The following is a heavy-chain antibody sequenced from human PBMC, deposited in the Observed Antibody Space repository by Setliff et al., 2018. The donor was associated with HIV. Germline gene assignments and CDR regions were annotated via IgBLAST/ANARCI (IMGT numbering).Heavy chain of an antibody. V-gene: IGHV3-7*01. CDR2: IKHDGSEK. CDR3: ARGGRPPSSIAVAAGLFDY. Sequence: LRLSCAASGFTLRTYWMSWVRQAPGKGLEWVANIKHDGSEKFCVDSVRGRFTISRDNAKNSLYLQMNSLRAEDTAVYYCARGGRPPSSIAVAAGLFDYWGQGTLVTVSS. J-gene: IGHJ4*02. CDR1: GFTLRTYW. D-gene: IGHD6-19*01.